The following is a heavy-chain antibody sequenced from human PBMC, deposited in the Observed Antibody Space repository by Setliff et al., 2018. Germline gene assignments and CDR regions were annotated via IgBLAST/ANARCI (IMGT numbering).Heavy chain of an antibody. Sequence: SETLSLTCTVSGDSISNYYWNWIRQPAGKGLEWIGRIYVTEGTKYNPSLKSRVTLSIDTSKNQFSLKLSSVTAADAALYYCAASRAYTGAVEEWFLPKTFDFWGQGSPVTVSS. CDR1: GDSISNYY. CDR2: IYVTEGT. D-gene: IGHD3-10*01. J-gene: IGHJ4*02. V-gene: IGHV4-4*07. CDR3: AASRAYTGAVEEWFLPKTFDF.